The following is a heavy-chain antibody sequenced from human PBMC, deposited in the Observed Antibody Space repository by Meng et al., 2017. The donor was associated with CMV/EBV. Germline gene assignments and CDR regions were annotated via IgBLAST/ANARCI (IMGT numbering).Heavy chain of an antibody. J-gene: IGHJ4*02. CDR1: GFTFSSYS. D-gene: IGHD6-19*01. V-gene: IGHV3-21*01. CDR3: ASRQWLEDHDY. CDR2: ISSSSYI. Sequence: GESLKISCAASGFTFSSYSMNWVRQAPGKGLEWVSSISSSSYIYYADSVKGRFTISRDNAKNSLYLQMNSLRAEDTAVYYCASRQWLEDHDYWGLGTLVTVSS.